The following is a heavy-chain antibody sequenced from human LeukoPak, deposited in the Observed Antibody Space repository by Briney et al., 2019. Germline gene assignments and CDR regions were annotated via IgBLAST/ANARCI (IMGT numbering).Heavy chain of an antibody. CDR3: AKDYSSGWYWIFDY. J-gene: IGHJ4*02. CDR2: ISGSGGST. Sequence: LAGGSLRLSCAASGFTFSSYAMSWVRQAPGKGLEWVSAISGSGGSTYYADSVKGRFTISRDNSKNTLYLQMNSLRAEDTAVYYCAKDYSSGWYWIFDYWGQGTLVNVSS. D-gene: IGHD6-19*01. CDR1: GFTFSSYA. V-gene: IGHV3-23*01.